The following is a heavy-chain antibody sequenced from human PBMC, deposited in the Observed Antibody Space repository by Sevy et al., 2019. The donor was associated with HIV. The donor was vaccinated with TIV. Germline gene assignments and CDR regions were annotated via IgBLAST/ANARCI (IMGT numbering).Heavy chain of an antibody. J-gene: IGHJ6*02. CDR3: AFGGGYQLLANYYFAMDV. CDR2: ITRIFGTS. Sequence: ASVKVSCKASGGTFSSYSISWVRQVPGQGLEWMGGITRIFGTSNYAQKFQGRVTITAAESTSTAYMELSSLRSGDTAVYYCAFGGGYQLLANYYFAMDVWGQGTTVTVSS. CDR1: GGTFSSYS. V-gene: IGHV1-69*13. D-gene: IGHD2-2*01.